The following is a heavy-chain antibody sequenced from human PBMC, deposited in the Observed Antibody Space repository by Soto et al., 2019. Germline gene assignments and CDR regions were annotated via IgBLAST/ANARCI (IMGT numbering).Heavy chain of an antibody. CDR3: ARAVYSNSLGWFDP. CDR2: IYHSGST. CDR1: GGSISSGGYS. V-gene: IGHV4-30-2*01. Sequence: SETLSLTCAVSGGSISSGGYSWSWIRQPPGKGLEWIGYIYHSGSTYYNPSLKSRVTISVDRSKNQFSLKLSSVTAADTAVYYCARAVYSNSLGWFDPWGQGTLVTVSS. D-gene: IGHD4-4*01. J-gene: IGHJ5*02.